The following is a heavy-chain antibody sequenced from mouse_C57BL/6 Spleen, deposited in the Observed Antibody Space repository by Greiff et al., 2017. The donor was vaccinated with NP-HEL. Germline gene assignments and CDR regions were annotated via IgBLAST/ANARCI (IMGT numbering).Heavy chain of an antibody. V-gene: IGHV5-17*01. CDR1: GFTFSDYG. Sequence: EVQLVESGGGLVKPGGSLKLSCAASGFTFSDYGMHWVRQAPEKGLEWVAYISSGSSTIYYADTVKGRFTISRDNAKNTLFLQMTSLRSEDTAMYYCARSSYYGGFAYWGQGTLVTVSA. D-gene: IGHD1-1*01. J-gene: IGHJ3*01. CDR2: ISSGSSTI. CDR3: ARSSYYGGFAY.